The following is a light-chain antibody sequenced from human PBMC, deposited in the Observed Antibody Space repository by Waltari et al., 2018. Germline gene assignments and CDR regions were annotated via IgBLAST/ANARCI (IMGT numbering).Light chain of an antibody. CDR1: QNIGDGY. V-gene: IGKV3-20*01. J-gene: IGKJ3*01. CDR3: QHYVNSGFT. CDR2: GTS. Sequence: EIVLTQSPATLSLSPGERATLSCRASQNIGDGYLAWYQQKLGQPPRLLIYGTSIRATCIPNRFSGSGSGTDFTLTISKLEPEDFGVYYCQHYVNSGFTFGPGTKVDIK.